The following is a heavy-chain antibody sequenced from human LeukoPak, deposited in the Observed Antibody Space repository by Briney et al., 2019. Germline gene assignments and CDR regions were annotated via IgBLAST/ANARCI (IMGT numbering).Heavy chain of an antibody. CDR1: GGTFSSYA. CDR3: ARHFLIEYSSSWTWFDP. J-gene: IGHJ5*02. D-gene: IGHD6-6*01. Sequence: SVKVSCKASGGTFSSYAISWVRQAPGQGPEWMGGIIPIFGTANYAQKFQGRVTITTDESTSTAYMELSSLRSEDTAVYYCARHFLIEYSSSWTWFDPWGQGTLVTVSS. CDR2: IIPIFGTA. V-gene: IGHV1-69*05.